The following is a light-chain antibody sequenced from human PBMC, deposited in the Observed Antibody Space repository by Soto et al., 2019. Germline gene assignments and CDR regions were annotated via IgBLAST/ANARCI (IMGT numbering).Light chain of an antibody. V-gene: IGKV1-6*01. CDR3: LQDYNYPWT. J-gene: IGKJ1*01. Sequence: AIQMTQSPSSLSASVGDRVTITCRASQGVRNDLGWYQQKPGKAPKLLIYAASTLQSGVPSRFSGSGSGTGFTLTISSLKPEDCATYYCLQDYNYPWTFGQGTKVEIK. CDR1: QGVRND. CDR2: AAS.